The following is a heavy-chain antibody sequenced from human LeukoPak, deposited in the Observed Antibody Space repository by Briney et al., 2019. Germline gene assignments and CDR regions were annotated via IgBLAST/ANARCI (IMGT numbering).Heavy chain of an antibody. D-gene: IGHD5-18*01. J-gene: IGHJ3*02. Sequence: SETLSLTCTVSGGSISSSSYYWGWIRQPPGKGLEWIGSIYYSGSTYYNPSLKSRVTISVDTSKNQFSLKLSSVTAADTAVYYCARRELRIQLWLKKSFAFDIWGQGTMVTVSS. CDR3: ARRELRIQLWLKKSFAFDI. CDR1: GGSISSSSYY. CDR2: IYYSGST. V-gene: IGHV4-39*07.